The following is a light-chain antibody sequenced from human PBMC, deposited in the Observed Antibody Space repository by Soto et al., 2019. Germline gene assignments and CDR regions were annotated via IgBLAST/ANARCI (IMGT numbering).Light chain of an antibody. CDR3: CSYVGTDTYS. CDR2: DVT. CDR1: GSDVGGYNY. J-gene: IGLJ1*01. Sequence: QAVLTQPRSVSRSPGQSVTISCTGTGSDVGGYNYVSWYQQHPGKAPELMIYDVTKRPSGVPDRFSGSKSGNTASLTISGLQAEDEADYYCCSYVGTDTYSFGTGTKLTVL. V-gene: IGLV2-11*01.